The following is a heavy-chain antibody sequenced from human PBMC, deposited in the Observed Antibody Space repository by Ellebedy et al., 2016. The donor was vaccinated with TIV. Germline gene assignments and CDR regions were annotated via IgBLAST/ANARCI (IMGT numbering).Heavy chain of an antibody. Sequence: GESLKISXAASGFTFSSYWMSWVRQAPGKGLEWVANIKQDGSEKYYVDSVKGRFTISRDNAKNSLYLQMNSLRAEDTAAYYCARDQTVQAVALITYYYYYGMDVWGQGTTVTVSS. V-gene: IGHV3-7*01. CDR1: GFTFSSYW. CDR3: ARDQTVQAVALITYYYYYGMDV. CDR2: IKQDGSEK. J-gene: IGHJ6*02. D-gene: IGHD6-19*01.